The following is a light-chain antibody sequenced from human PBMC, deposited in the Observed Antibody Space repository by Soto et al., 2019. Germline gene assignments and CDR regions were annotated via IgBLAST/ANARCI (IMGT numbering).Light chain of an antibody. CDR3: QQRSNWPPIFT. V-gene: IGKV3-11*01. Sequence: EIVLTQSPATLSLSPGERATLSCRASQSVSSYLAWYQQKPGQAPRLLIYDASNRATGIPARFSGSGSGTDFPLHISSLEPEDFAVYYCQQRSNWPPIFTFGPGTKVDIK. J-gene: IGKJ3*01. CDR2: DAS. CDR1: QSVSSY.